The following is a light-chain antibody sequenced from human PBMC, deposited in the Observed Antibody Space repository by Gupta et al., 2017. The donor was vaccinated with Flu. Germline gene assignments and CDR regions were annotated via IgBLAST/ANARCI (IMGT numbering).Light chain of an antibody. CDR3: SSYTSSSTPLV. CDR2: EVS. CDR1: SSDVGGYNY. J-gene: IGLJ1*01. V-gene: IGLV2-14*01. Sequence: QSALTQPASVSGSPGQSLTLSCTGTSSDVGGYNYVSWYQQHPGKAPKLMIYEVSNRPSGVANRFSGSKSGNTAALTISGLQAEDEADYYCSSYTSSSTPLVFGTGTKVTVL.